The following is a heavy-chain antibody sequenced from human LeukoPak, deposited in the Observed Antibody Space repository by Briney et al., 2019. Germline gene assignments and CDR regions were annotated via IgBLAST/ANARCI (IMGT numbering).Heavy chain of an antibody. CDR1: GFTFDDYG. CDR3: ARGDDFSGDY. V-gene: IGHV3-20*04. Sequence: GGSLRLSCAASGFTFDDYGMSWVRQAPGKGLEWVSGINWNGGSTGYADSVKGRFTISRDNAKSSLYLQMNSLRVEDTAVYYCARGDDFSGDYWGQGTLVTVSS. J-gene: IGHJ4*02. CDR2: INWNGGST. D-gene: IGHD3-16*01.